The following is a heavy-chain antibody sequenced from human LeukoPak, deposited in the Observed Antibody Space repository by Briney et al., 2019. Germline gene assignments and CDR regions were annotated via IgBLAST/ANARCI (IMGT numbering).Heavy chain of an antibody. Sequence: SETLSLTCTVSGGSISSYYWSWIRQPPGKGLEWIGYIYYSGSTNSNPSLKSRATIALDTSKSQFSLKLSSVTAADTAVYYCAREGTTVVTPSHAFDIWGQGTMVTVSS. CDR2: IYYSGST. V-gene: IGHV4-59*01. J-gene: IGHJ3*02. D-gene: IGHD4-23*01. CDR1: GGSISSYY. CDR3: AREGTTVVTPSHAFDI.